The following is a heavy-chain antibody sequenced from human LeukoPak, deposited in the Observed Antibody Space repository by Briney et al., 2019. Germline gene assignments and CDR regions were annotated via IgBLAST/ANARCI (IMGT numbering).Heavy chain of an antibody. V-gene: IGHV4-59*01. CDR2: IYYSGST. CDR3: ARAYSGYDWFENYYYYYMDV. CDR1: GGSISSYY. Sequence: PSETLSLTCTVSGGSISSYYWSWIRQPPGKGLEWIGYIYYSGSTNYNPSLKSRVTISVDTSKNQFSLKLSSVTAADTAVYYCARAYSGYDWFENYYYYYMDVWGKGTTVSVSS. D-gene: IGHD5-12*01. J-gene: IGHJ6*03.